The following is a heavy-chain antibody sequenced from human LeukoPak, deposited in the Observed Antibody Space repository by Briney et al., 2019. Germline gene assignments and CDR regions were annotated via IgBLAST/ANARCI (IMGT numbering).Heavy chain of an antibody. CDR2: INPNSGGT. CDR3: ARGITMVRGVIITIYYYMDV. CDR1: GYTFTGYY. D-gene: IGHD3-10*01. J-gene: IGHJ6*03. Sequence: ASVKVSCKASGYTFTGYYMHWVRQAPGQGLEWMGWINPNSGGTNYAQKFQGRVTMTRDTSISTAHMELSRLRSDDTAVYYCARGITMVRGVIITIYYYMDVWGKGTTVTVSS. V-gene: IGHV1-2*02.